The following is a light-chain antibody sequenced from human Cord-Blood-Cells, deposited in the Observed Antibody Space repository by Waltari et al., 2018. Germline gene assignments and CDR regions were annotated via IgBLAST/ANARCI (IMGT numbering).Light chain of an antibody. CDR2: DVS. CDR1: SSDVGGYNY. CDR3: SSYTSSSTLV. Sequence: QSALTQPASVYGSPGQSLTISCTVTSSDVGGYNYVCWYQQHPGKAPKLMIYDVSNRPSGVSNRFSGSKSGNTASLTISGLQAEDEADYYCSSYTSSSTLVFGGGTKLTVL. V-gene: IGLV2-14*01. J-gene: IGLJ3*02.